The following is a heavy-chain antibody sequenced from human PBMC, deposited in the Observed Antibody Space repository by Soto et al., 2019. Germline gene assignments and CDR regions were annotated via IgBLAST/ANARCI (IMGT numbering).Heavy chain of an antibody. CDR1: GGSISPYY. CDR3: ARLGRRTVASHFDY. Sequence: QVQLQESGPGLVKPSETLSLICTVSGGSISPYYWSWIRQPPGKGLEWIGYIYYSGSTNYNPSLRSRVNISVDTSKNQFSLRLSSVTAADTAVYYCARLGRRTVASHFDYWGQGTLITVSS. J-gene: IGHJ4*02. CDR2: IYYSGST. D-gene: IGHD2-21*01. V-gene: IGHV4-59*08.